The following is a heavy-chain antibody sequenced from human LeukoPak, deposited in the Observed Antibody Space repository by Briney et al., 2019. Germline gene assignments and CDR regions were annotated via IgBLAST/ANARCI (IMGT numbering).Heavy chain of an antibody. CDR2: INPNSGGT. CDR3: ARVKGYGDYSLYYFDY. Sequence: GASVKVSCKASGYTFTGYYMHWVRQAPGQGLEWMGWINPNSGGTNYAQKFQGRVTMTRDTSISTAYMELSRLRSDDTAVYYCARVKGYGDYSLYYFDYWGQGTPVTVSS. CDR1: GYTFTGYY. J-gene: IGHJ4*02. D-gene: IGHD4-17*01. V-gene: IGHV1-2*02.